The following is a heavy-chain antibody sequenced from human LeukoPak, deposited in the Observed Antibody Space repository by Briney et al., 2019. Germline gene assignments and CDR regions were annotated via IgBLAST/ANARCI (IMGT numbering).Heavy chain of an antibody. CDR3: ARDRGNYYDSSGYYWDY. CDR1: GFTVSSNY. CDR2: IYGGGST. V-gene: IGHV3-53*01. D-gene: IGHD3-22*01. J-gene: IGHJ4*02. Sequence: GGSLRLSCAASGFTVSSNYMSWVRQAPGKGLEWVSVIYGGGSTYYADSVKGRFTISRDNSKNTLYLQMNSLRAEDTAVYYCARDRGNYYDSSGYYWDYWGQGTLVTVSS.